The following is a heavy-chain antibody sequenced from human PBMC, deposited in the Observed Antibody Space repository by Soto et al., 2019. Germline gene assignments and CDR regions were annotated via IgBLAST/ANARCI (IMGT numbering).Heavy chain of an antibody. D-gene: IGHD2-2*02. V-gene: IGHV3-23*01. CDR2: ISGSGGST. CDR1: GFTFSSYA. CDR3: AKDPDIVVVPAAIPAFDI. J-gene: IGHJ3*02. Sequence: AGGSLRLSCAASGFTFSSYAMSWVRQAPGKGLEWVSAISGSGGSTYYADSVKGRFTISRDNSKNTLYLQMNSLRAEDTAAYYCAKDPDIVVVPAAIPAFDIWGQGTMVTVSS.